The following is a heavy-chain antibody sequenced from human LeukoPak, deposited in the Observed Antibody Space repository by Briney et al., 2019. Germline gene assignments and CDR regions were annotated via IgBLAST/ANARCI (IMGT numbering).Heavy chain of an antibody. CDR3: AKELGSSSGSYFDY. D-gene: IGHD6-19*01. CDR2: ISGSGDNT. V-gene: IGHV3-23*01. CDR1: GFTFSSYA. J-gene: IGHJ4*02. Sequence: GGSLRLSCAASGFTFSSYAMTWVRQAPGKGLEWVSAISGSGDNTHYADSVKGRFTISRDNSKKTLYLQMNSLRAEDTAVYYCAKELGSSSGSYFDYWGQGTLVTVSS.